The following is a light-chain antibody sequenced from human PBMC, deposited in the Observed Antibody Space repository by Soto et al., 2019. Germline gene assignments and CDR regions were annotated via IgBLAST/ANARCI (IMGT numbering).Light chain of an antibody. CDR2: DAS. J-gene: IGKJ2*01. V-gene: IGKV3-15*01. CDR3: QQYDIWPPYT. Sequence: EVVMTQSPASLSASPGERVTLSCRSSQNIRSSLAWYQQRPGLAPRLLIYDASTRATGIPPRFSGGGSGTEFTVTISSLQSEDFAIYYCQQYDIWPPYTFGQGTKVDIK. CDR1: QNIRSS.